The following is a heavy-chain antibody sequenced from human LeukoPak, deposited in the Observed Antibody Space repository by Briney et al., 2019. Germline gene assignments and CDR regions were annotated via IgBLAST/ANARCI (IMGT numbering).Heavy chain of an antibody. D-gene: IGHD2-2*01. J-gene: IGHJ6*03. CDR2: IYTSGST. CDR1: GGSISSGSYY. V-gene: IGHV4-61*02. Sequence: SQTLSLTCTVSGGSISSGSYYWSWVRQPAGKGLEWIGRIYTSGSTNYNPSLKSRVTISVDTSKNQFSLKLSSVTAADTAVYYCARDADIVVVPAAMSDYYYYYYMDVWGKGTTVTVSS. CDR3: ARDADIVVVPAAMSDYYYYYYMDV.